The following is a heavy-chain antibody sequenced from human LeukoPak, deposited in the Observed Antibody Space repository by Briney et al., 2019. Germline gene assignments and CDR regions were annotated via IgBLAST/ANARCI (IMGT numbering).Heavy chain of an antibody. CDR2: ISGSGGST. J-gene: IGHJ3*02. Sequence: GGSLRLSCAASGFTFSSYAMSWVRQAPGKGLEWVSAISGSGGSTYYADSVKGRFTISRDNSKNTLYLQMNSLRAEDTAVYYCAKGQDYYGSGSYFINAFDIWGQGAMVTVSS. V-gene: IGHV3-23*01. CDR3: AKGQDYYGSGSYFINAFDI. D-gene: IGHD3-10*01. CDR1: GFTFSSYA.